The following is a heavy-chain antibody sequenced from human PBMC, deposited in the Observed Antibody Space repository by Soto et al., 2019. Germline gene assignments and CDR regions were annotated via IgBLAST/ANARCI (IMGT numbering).Heavy chain of an antibody. D-gene: IGHD3-22*01. V-gene: IGHV1-69*02. CDR1: VGTFSSNN. Sequence: SVKASCKDPVGTFSSNNISWVRQAPGQGREWRGRIIPTLGIANYAQKFQGRVTITADKSTSTAYMELSSLRSEDTAVFFLARDSSSYYVYWGQGTLGT. CDR3: ARDSSSYYVY. J-gene: IGHJ4*02. CDR2: IIPTLGIA.